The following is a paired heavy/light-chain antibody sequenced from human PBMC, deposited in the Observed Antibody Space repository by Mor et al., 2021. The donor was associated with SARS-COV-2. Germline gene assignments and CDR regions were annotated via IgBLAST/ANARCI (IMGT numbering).Light chain of an antibody. J-gene: IGLJ3*02. CDR1: SSNIGSNY. Sequence: QSVLTQPPSASGTPGQRVTISCSGSSSNIGSNYVYWYQQLPGTAPKLLIYRNNQRPSGVPDRFSGSKSGTSASLAISGLRSEDEADYYCASWDDSLSGWVFGGGTKLTVL. CDR3: ASWDDSLSGWV. CDR2: RNN. V-gene: IGLV1-47*01.
Heavy chain of an antibody. V-gene: IGHV3-30*18. CDR3: AKECGGECNLESYYYYYGMDV. CDR1: GFTFSSYG. CDR2: ISYEGSNK. D-gene: IGHD2-21*01. Sequence: QVQLVESGGGVVQPGRSLRLSCAASGFTFSSYGMHWVRQAPGKGLEWVAVISYEGSNKYYGDSVKGRFTISRDNSKNTLYLQMNSLRAEDTAVYYCAKECGGECNLESYYYYYGMDVWGQGTTVTVSS. J-gene: IGHJ6*02.